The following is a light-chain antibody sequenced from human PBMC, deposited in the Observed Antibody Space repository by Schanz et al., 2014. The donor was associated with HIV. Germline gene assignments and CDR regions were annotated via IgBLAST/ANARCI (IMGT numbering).Light chain of an antibody. CDR3: AAWDDSLSGHVV. CDR2: RNN. J-gene: IGLJ2*01. V-gene: IGLV1-47*01. Sequence: QSVLTQPPSASGTPGQRVTISCSGSSSNIGSNSVYWYQQLPGTAPKLLIYRNNQRPSGVPDRFSGSESGTSASLAISGLQSEDEGDYYCAAWDDSLSGHVVFGGGTKLTVL. CDR1: SSNIGSNS.